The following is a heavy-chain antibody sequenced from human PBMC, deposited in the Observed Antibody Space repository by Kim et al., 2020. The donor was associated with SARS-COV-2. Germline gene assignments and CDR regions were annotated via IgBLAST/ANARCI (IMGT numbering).Heavy chain of an antibody. CDR3: ARVPIAVANNWFDP. D-gene: IGHD6-19*01. CDR2: LSGGGTYM. CDR1: GFTFSSYS. J-gene: IGHJ5*02. Sequence: GGSLRLSGAASGFTFSSYSMNWVRQAPGKGLEWVSALSGGGTYMFYADSVRGRFTISRDNAKDLLYLHMNSLRAADTAVYYCARVPIAVANNWFDPWGQGTLVTVSS. V-gene: IGHV3-21*01.